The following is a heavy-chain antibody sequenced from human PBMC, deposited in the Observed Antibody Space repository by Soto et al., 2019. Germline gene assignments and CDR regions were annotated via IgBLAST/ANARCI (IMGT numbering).Heavy chain of an antibody. Sequence: QVQLVQSGGGVVQPGRSLRLSCAASGFTFSSYGMHWVRQAPGKGLEWVAVIWYDGSNKYYVDSVKGRFTISRDNSKNTLYLQMNSLRAEDTAVYYCARDYYGSGSYFPLDYWGQGTLVTVSS. J-gene: IGHJ4*02. D-gene: IGHD3-10*01. CDR1: GFTFSSYG. V-gene: IGHV3-33*01. CDR2: IWYDGSNK. CDR3: ARDYYGSGSYFPLDY.